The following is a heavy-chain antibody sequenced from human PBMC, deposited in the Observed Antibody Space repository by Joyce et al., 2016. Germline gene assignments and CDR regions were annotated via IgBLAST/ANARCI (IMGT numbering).Heavy chain of an antibody. D-gene: IGHD6-6*01. V-gene: IGHV3-23*01. CDR1: GFTFSSYG. J-gene: IGHJ6*03. CDR3: AKVAEGSAVYFYYMDV. Sequence: EVQLLESGGGLVQPAGSLRLSCAASGFTFSSYGMSWVRQAPGKGLEWVSVISGSGGSIYDADSVKGRFTFSRDNSKNTLYLQMNSLRAEDTAVYYCAKVAEGSAVYFYYMDVWGKGTTVTVSS. CDR2: ISGSGGSI.